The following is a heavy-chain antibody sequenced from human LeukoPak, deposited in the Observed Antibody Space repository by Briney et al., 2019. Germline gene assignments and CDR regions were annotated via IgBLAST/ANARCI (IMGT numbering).Heavy chain of an antibody. J-gene: IGHJ4*02. Sequence: GGSLRLSCTASGFTFSNCGMHWVHQAPGKRLEWVAVFSYDGSDIYYGDSVKGRFTISRDISKNTLYLQMNSLRAEDTAVYYCVKEQSSGGYRVADYWGQGTLVTVSS. D-gene: IGHD6-19*01. CDR3: VKEQSSGGYRVADY. V-gene: IGHV3-30*18. CDR1: GFTFSNCG. CDR2: FSYDGSDI.